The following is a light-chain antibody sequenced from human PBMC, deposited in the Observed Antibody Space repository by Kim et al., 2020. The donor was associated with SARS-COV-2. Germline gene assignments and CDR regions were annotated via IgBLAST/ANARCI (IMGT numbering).Light chain of an antibody. Sequence: AIRITQSPSSLSASTGDRVTITCRASQDISSYLAWYQQKPGKAPKFLIYATSTLQSGVPSRFSGGGSGTDFTLTISCLHSEDFATYYCQQYYSNPPTFGQGTKVDIK. CDR3: QQYYSNPPT. V-gene: IGKV1-8*01. CDR1: QDISSY. J-gene: IGKJ1*01. CDR2: ATS.